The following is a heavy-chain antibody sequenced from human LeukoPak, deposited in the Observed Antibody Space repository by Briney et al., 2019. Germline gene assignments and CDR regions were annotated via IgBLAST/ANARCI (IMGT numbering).Heavy chain of an antibody. CDR2: IYTSGST. CDR3: ARRAYIRMGAFDI. J-gene: IGHJ3*02. Sequence: SETLSLTCTVSGGSISSGSYYWSWIRQPAGKGLEWIGRIYTSGSTNYNPSLKSRVTISVDSSKNQFSLKLSSVTAADTAVYYCARRAYIRMGAFDIWGQGTMVTVSS. CDR1: GGSISSGSYY. D-gene: IGHD3-16*01. V-gene: IGHV4-61*02.